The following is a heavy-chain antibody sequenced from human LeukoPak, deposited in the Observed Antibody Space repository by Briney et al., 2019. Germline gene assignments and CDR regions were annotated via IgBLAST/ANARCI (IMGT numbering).Heavy chain of an antibody. V-gene: IGHV3-21*01. CDR2: ISSSSSYI. CDR3: AKIGVIGKWYFDL. J-gene: IGHJ2*01. Sequence: GGSLRLSCEASGFTFSGHGMSWVRLAPGKGLEWVSSISSSSSYIYYADSVKGRFTISRDNAKNSLYLQMNSLRAEDTAVYYCAKIGVIGKWYFDLWGRGALVTVS. D-gene: IGHD1-20*01. CDR1: GFTFSGHG.